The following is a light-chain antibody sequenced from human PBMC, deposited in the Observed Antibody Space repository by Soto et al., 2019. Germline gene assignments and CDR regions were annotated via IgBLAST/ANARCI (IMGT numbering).Light chain of an antibody. Sequence: DIQMTQSPSSVSASVGDRVTITCRASQGIRSWFAWYQQKPGKAPKLLISSASSLQSGVPSRFSGSGSGTDFPLTISGLQHEDFAAYDCQQSDTFPATFGGGTRVEIK. CDR2: SAS. CDR1: QGIRSW. V-gene: IGKV1D-12*01. J-gene: IGKJ4*02. CDR3: QQSDTFPAT.